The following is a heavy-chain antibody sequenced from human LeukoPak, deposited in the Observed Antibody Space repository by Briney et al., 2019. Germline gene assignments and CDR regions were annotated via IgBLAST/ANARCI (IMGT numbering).Heavy chain of an antibody. CDR3: ARAVFHDYGGQGGYYYYYGMDV. CDR1: GYTFTGYY. Sequence: GASVKVSCKASGYTFTGYYMHWVRQAPGQGLEWMGWINPNSGGTNYAQKFQGWVTMTRDTSISTAYMELSRLRSDDTAVYHCARAVFHDYGGQGGYYYYYGMDVWGQGTTVTVSS. V-gene: IGHV1-2*04. CDR2: INPNSGGT. D-gene: IGHD4-23*01. J-gene: IGHJ6*02.